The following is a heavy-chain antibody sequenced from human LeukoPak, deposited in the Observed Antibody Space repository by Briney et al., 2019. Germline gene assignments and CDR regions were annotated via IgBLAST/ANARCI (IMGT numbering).Heavy chain of an antibody. D-gene: IGHD4-17*01. J-gene: IGHJ6*02. V-gene: IGHV4-34*01. CDR2: INHSGAT. CDR1: GMSLSDYY. CDR3: ARRALDYDDVAYFYARCSDV. Sequence: PSETLSLTCGVSGMSLSDYYWTWIRHSPGKGLEWIGEINHSGATNHNPSLKSRVTMSVDTSKVQFSLDLTSVTAADTGIYYCARRALDYDDVAYFYARCSDVWGQGIKVTVS.